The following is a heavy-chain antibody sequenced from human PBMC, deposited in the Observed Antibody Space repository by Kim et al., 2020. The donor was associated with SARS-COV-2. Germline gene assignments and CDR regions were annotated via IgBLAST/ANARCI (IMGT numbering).Heavy chain of an antibody. CDR3: ALRGDNGVNYSPFHD. Sequence: DSVKGRFANSRDNAKNTLYLQMNSLRAEDTAVYYCALRGDNGVNYSPFHDWGQGTLVTVSS. V-gene: IGHV3-23*01. D-gene: IGHD2-8*01. J-gene: IGHJ4*02.